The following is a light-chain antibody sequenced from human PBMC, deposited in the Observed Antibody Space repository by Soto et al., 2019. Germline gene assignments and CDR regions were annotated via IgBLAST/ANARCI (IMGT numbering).Light chain of an antibody. V-gene: IGKV1-12*01. CDR3: QQADTFPIT. Sequence: IQMTQSPSSLSASVGDRVTITCRASQGISRYLSWYHQKPGKAPKLLIYAASSLQSGVPSRFSGSGFGTDFTLTISSLQPEDSAIYYCQQADTFPITFGHGTRLEIK. CDR2: AAS. CDR1: QGISRY. J-gene: IGKJ5*01.